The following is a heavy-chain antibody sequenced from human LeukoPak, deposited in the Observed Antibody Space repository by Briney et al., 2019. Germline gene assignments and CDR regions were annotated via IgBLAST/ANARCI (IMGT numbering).Heavy chain of an antibody. J-gene: IGHJ3*02. CDR3: ATGNWNAPDAFDI. CDR2: VDPEDGET. V-gene: IGHV1-69-2*01. D-gene: IGHD1-1*01. Sequence: GASVKVSCKASGYTFTGYYMHWVQQAPGKGLEWMGLVDPEDGETIYAEKFQGRVTITADTSTDTAYMELSSLRSEDTAVYYCATGNWNAPDAFDIWGQGTMVTVSS. CDR1: GYTFTGYY.